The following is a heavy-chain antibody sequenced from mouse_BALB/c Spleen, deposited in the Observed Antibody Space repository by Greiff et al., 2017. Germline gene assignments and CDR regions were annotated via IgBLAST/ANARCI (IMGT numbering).Heavy chain of an antibody. D-gene: IGHD4-1*01. CDR1: GFTFSSFG. J-gene: IGHJ2*01. CDR3: AREANWDGDFDY. CDR2: ISSGSSTI. Sequence: EVQGVESGGGLVQPGGSRKLSCAASGFTFSSFGMHWVRQAPEKGLEWVAYISSGSSTIYYADTVKGRFTISRDNPKNTLFLQMTSLRSEDTAMYYCAREANWDGDFDYWGQGTTLTVSS. V-gene: IGHV5-17*02.